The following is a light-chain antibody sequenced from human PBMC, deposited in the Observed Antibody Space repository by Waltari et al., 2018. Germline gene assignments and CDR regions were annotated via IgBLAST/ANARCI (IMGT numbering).Light chain of an antibody. V-gene: IGLV1-47*01. CDR1: SSNIENNF. Sequence: QSVLTQPPSASGTPGQRVSISCSGTSSNIENNFVSWYQQFPGTAPKLLIYRNTHRPSGAPDRFSGSKSGTSASLAISGLRSEDEADYYCAAWDDSLRNWVFGGGTKLTVL. CDR2: RNT. J-gene: IGLJ3*02. CDR3: AAWDDSLRNWV.